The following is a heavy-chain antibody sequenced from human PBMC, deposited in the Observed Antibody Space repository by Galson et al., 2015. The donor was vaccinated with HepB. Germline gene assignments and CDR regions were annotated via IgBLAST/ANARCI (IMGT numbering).Heavy chain of an antibody. CDR1: GGTFSSYA. Sequence: SVKVSCKASGGTFSSYAISWVRQAPGQGLEWMGGIIPIFGTANYTQKFQGRVTITADESTSTAYMELSSLRSEDTAVYYCARDMYSSSSEVLAAFDIWGQGTMVTVSS. D-gene: IGHD6-6*01. J-gene: IGHJ3*02. CDR2: IIPIFGTA. V-gene: IGHV1-69*13. CDR3: ARDMYSSSSEVLAAFDI.